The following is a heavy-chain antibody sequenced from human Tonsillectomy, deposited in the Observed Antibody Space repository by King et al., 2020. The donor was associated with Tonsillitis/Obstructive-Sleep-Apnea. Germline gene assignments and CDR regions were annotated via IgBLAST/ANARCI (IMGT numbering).Heavy chain of an antibody. J-gene: IGHJ4*02. Sequence: VQLVESGGGVVQPGRSLILSCAVSGFTFSNYAMHWVRQAPGKGLEWVAVITNDGSNKYYAEYVKGRFTISRDNYKNTLYLQMNSLRAEDTAVYYCARELSSCWYTYFDYWGQGTLVTVS. D-gene: IGHD6-19*01. CDR1: GFTFSNYA. V-gene: IGHV3-30*04. CDR2: ITNDGSNK. CDR3: ARELSSCWYTYFDY.